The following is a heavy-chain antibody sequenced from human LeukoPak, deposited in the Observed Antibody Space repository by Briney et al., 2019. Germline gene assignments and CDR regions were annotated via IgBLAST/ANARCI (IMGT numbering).Heavy chain of an antibody. V-gene: IGHV3-30*18. CDR3: AKGPLRGTAAAIDY. J-gene: IGHJ4*02. CDR1: GFTFNNYG. Sequence: GGSLRLSCAASGFTFNNYGMHWVRQAPGKGLEWMAVISYDGRNIHYPDSVKGRFTISRDISTDTLWLQMDSLRTEDTAMYYCAKGPLRGTAAAIDYWGQGTLVTVSS. CDR2: ISYDGRNI. D-gene: IGHD2-2*01.